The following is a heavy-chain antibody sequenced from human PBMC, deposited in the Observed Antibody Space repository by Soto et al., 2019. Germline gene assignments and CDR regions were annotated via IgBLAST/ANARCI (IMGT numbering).Heavy chain of an antibody. J-gene: IGHJ6*02. D-gene: IGHD3-22*01. CDR2: IRSKANSYAT. V-gene: IGHV3-73*01. Sequence: PGGSLRLSCAASGFTFSGSAMHWVRQASGKGLEWVGRIRSKANSYATAYAASVKGRFTISRDDSKNTAYMQMKSLKTEDTAVYYCTRRQGSGYHPGGHYYGMDVWGQGTTVTVSS. CDR1: GFTFSGSA. CDR3: TRRQGSGYHPGGHYYGMDV.